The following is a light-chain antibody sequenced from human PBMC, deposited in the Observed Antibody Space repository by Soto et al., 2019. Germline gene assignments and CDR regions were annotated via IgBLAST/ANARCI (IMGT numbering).Light chain of an antibody. Sequence: QSALTQPASVSWSPGQSITIACTRTSSDVGGYNYVSWYQQHPGKAPKLMIYEVSNRPSGVANRFSCSKSCHTASLTISGLQGEDEADYYCSSYTSSSTSPYVFGTGTKVTVL. CDR3: SSYTSSSTSPYV. CDR1: SSDVGGYNY. J-gene: IGLJ1*01. V-gene: IGLV2-14*01. CDR2: EVS.